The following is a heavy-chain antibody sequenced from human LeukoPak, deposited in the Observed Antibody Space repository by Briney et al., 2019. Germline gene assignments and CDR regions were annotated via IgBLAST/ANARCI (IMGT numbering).Heavy chain of an antibody. V-gene: IGHV1-69*13. Sequence: SVKVSCKASGGTFSSYAISWVRQAPGQGLEWMGGIIPIFGTANYAQKFQGRVTITVDESTSTAYMELSSLRSEDTAVYYCARGEEDVDTAMVTYYYYMDVWGKGTTVTVSS. CDR2: IIPIFGTA. J-gene: IGHJ6*03. CDR3: ARGEEDVDTAMVTYYYYMDV. CDR1: GGTFSSYA. D-gene: IGHD5-18*01.